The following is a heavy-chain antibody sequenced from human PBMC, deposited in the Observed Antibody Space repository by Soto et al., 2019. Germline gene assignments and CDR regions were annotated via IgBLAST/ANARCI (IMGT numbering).Heavy chain of an antibody. CDR2: ISYDGSNN. V-gene: IGHV3-30*18. J-gene: IGHJ4*02. CDR1: GFTFSNYG. Sequence: QVQLVESGGGVVQPGRSLRLSCTASGFTFSNYGIHWVRQAPGKGLEWVAFISYDGSNNYYADSVKGRFTISRDSSKNTLYLQMNSLRAEDTAVYFCAKDHRRGSAWFHFDYWGQGTRVTVAS. D-gene: IGHD6-19*01. CDR3: AKDHRRGSAWFHFDY.